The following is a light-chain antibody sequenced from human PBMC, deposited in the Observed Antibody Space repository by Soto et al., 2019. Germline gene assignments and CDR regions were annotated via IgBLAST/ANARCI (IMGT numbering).Light chain of an antibody. Sequence: EIVLTQSPATLSLSPGERVTLSCRASQSVSYYLAWYQQRPGQAPRLLIYDASNRATGIPARFSGSGSGTDFTLTISSLEPEDFAVYYCQQRSRWPLTFGGGTKVEIK. V-gene: IGKV3-11*01. CDR2: DAS. CDR3: QQRSRWPLT. J-gene: IGKJ4*01. CDR1: QSVSYY.